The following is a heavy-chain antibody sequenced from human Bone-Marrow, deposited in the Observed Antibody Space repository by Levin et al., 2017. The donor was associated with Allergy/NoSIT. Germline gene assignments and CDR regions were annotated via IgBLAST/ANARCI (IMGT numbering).Heavy chain of an antibody. D-gene: IGHD2-2*01. CDR2: IDPSDSYT. Sequence: GGSLRLSCKGSGYSFTTYWISWVRQMPGKGLEWMGRIDPSDSYTNYSPSFQGHVTISADKSISTAYLQWSSLKASDTAMYYCAKHPGHCTSSNCYGSTPWGQGTLVTVSS. CDR1: GYSFTTYW. V-gene: IGHV5-10-1*01. J-gene: IGHJ5*02. CDR3: AKHPGHCTSSNCYGSTP.